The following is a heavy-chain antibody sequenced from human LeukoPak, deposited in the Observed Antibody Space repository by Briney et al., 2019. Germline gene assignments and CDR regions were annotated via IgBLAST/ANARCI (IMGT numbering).Heavy chain of an antibody. D-gene: IGHD3-9*01. J-gene: IGHJ4*02. CDR3: AKGQLRYHRHFDY. V-gene: IGHV3-9*01. CDR2: ISWNSGSI. Sequence: GGSLRLSCAASGFTFDDYAMHWVRQAPGKGLEWASGISWNSGSIGYADSVKGRFTISRDNAKNSLYLQMNSLRAEDTALYYCAKGQLRYHRHFDYWGQGTLVTVSS. CDR1: GFTFDDYA.